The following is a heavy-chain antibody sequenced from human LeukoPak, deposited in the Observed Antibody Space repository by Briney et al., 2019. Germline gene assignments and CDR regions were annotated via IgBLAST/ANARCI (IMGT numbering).Heavy chain of an antibody. D-gene: IGHD3-22*01. CDR2: FDPEDGET. Sequence: ASVKVSCKVSGYTLTELSMHWVRQAPGEGLEWMGGFDPEDGETIYAQKFQGRVTMTEDTSTDTAYMELSSLRSEDTAVYYCATAPRYYDSSGSGSMDVWGKGTTVTVSS. J-gene: IGHJ6*03. CDR3: ATAPRYYDSSGSGSMDV. CDR1: GYTLTELS. V-gene: IGHV1-24*01.